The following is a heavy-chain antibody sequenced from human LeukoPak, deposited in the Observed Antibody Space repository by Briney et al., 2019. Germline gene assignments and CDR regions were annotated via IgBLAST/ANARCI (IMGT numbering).Heavy chain of an antibody. J-gene: IGHJ4*02. CDR3: AKGATYYHDSSGYYPPLGFDY. CDR2: ISGSGGST. D-gene: IGHD3-22*01. Sequence: GGSLRLSCAASGFTFSSYAMSWVRQAPGKGLEWVSAISGSGGSTYYADSVKGRFTISRDNSKNTLYLQMNSLRAEDTAVYYCAKGATYYHDSSGYYPPLGFDYWGQGTLVTVSS. V-gene: IGHV3-23*01. CDR1: GFTFSSYA.